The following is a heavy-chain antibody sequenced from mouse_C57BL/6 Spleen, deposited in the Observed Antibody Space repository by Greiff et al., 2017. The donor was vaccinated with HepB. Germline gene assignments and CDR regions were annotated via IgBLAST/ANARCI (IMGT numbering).Heavy chain of an antibody. J-gene: IGHJ1*03. CDR2: IYPSDSET. V-gene: IGHV1-61*01. Sequence: QVQLQQPGAELVRPGSSVKLSCKASGYTFTSYWMDWVKQRPGQGLEWIGNIYPSDSETHYNQKFKDKATLTVDKSSSTAYMQLSSLTSEDSAVYYCARRYYYGSSYDWYFDVWGTGTTVTVSS. CDR1: GYTFTSYW. CDR3: ARRYYYGSSYDWYFDV. D-gene: IGHD1-1*01.